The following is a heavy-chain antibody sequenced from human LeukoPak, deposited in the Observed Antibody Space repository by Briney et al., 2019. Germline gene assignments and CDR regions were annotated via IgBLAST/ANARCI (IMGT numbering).Heavy chain of an antibody. CDR2: ISYDGSNK. V-gene: IGHV3-30*18. J-gene: IGHJ4*02. CDR3: AKVRRTTWYRQYLDYFDY. CDR1: GFTFTIYC. D-gene: IGHD6-13*01. Sequence: PAKSMRLACAASGFTFTIYCIHCVRQAPGKLLEWVAFISYDGSNKYYADSVKGRFTISRDNSKNTLYLQMNSPRADDTAVYYCAKVRRTTWYRQYLDYFDYWGQGTLVTVSS.